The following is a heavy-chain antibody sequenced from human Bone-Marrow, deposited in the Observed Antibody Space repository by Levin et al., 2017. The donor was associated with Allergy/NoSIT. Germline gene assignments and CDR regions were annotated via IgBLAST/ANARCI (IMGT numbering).Heavy chain of an antibody. CDR1: GFTFTTYE. CDR3: ARETTGSWSNFDN. V-gene: IGHV3-48*03. D-gene: IGHD3-9*01. J-gene: IGHJ4*02. CDR2: ISNTGSHI. Sequence: GESLKISCAASGFTFTTYEMNWVRQAPGKGLEWISYISNTGSHIYYADSVKVRFTISRDNTKNSLYLQMNSLRDEDTAVYYCARETTGSWSNFDNWGQGTLVTVSS.